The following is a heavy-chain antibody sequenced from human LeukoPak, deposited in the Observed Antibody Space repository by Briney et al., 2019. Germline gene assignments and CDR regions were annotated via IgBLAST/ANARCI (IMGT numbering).Heavy chain of an antibody. CDR2: ITTGDST. J-gene: IGHJ4*02. Sequence: PGGSLRLSCAASGFTVSSNGMSWLRQAPGKGLEWVSHITTGDSTYYPDSVKGRFTVSRDSSKNTLYLQMNSLRADDTAVYYCAKGLSESIYDALDSWGQGTLVTVSS. V-gene: IGHV3-53*01. D-gene: IGHD1-26*01. CDR1: GFTVSSNG. CDR3: AKGLSESIYDALDS.